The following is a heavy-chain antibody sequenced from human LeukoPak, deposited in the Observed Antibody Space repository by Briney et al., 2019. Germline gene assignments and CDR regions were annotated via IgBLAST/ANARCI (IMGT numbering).Heavy chain of an antibody. Sequence: SQTLSLTCTVSGGSISSGDYYWSWIRQPPGKGLEWIGYIYYSGSTYYNPSLKSRVTISVDTSKNQFSLKLSSVTAADTAVYYCARDIVRPSGYDRGNDPWGQGTLVTVSS. D-gene: IGHD5-12*01. CDR3: ARDIVRPSGYDRGNDP. CDR1: GGSISSGDYY. J-gene: IGHJ5*02. V-gene: IGHV4-30-4*08. CDR2: IYYSGST.